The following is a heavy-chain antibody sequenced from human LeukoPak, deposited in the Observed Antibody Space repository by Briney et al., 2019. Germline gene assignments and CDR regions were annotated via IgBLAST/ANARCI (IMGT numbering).Heavy chain of an antibody. CDR3: AKSTWWELLSIDY. V-gene: IGHV3-21*04. CDR2: ISSSSSYI. J-gene: IGHJ4*02. Sequence: GGSLRLSCAASGFTFSSYSMNWVRQAPGKGLEWVSSISSSSSYIYYADSVKGRFTISRDNAKNSLYLQMNSLRAEDTALYYCAKSTWWELLSIDYWGQGTLVTVSS. CDR1: GFTFSSYS. D-gene: IGHD1-26*01.